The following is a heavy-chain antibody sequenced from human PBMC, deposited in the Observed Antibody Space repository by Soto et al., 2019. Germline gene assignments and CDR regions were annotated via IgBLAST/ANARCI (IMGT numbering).Heavy chain of an antibody. CDR3: ARQQWLVLNAFDI. CDR1: GGSVSSGGYY. J-gene: IGHJ3*02. Sequence: SETLSLTCTVSGGSVSSGGYYWGWIRQPPGKGLEWIGYIYYSGSTNYNPSLKSRVTISVDTSKNQFSLKLSSVTAADTAVYYCARQQWLVLNAFDIWGQGTMVTVSS. CDR2: IYYSGST. V-gene: IGHV4-61*08. D-gene: IGHD6-19*01.